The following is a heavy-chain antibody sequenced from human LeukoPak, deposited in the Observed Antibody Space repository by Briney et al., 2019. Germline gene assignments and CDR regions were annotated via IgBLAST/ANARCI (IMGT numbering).Heavy chain of an antibody. J-gene: IGHJ3*02. V-gene: IGHV3-74*01. Sequence: PGGSLRLSCAASGFTFSSYWMHWVRQAPGKGLGWVSRINSDGSTTSYAASVKGRFTIPRYNAKNTLYLQMNSLRAEGTAVYYCATLFLNSEDAFDIWGQGTMVTVSS. CDR3: ATLFLNSEDAFDI. D-gene: IGHD2-21*01. CDR1: GFTFSSYW. CDR2: INSDGSTT.